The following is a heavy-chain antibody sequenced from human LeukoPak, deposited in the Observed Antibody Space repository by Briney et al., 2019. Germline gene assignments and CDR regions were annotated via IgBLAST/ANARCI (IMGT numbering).Heavy chain of an antibody. CDR1: GFSFSSYA. CDR3: AKPILAAFGYFDY. V-gene: IGHV3-23*01. J-gene: IGHJ4*02. D-gene: IGHD3-9*01. CDR2: ISGSGGSR. Sequence: GGSLRLSCAASGFSFSSYAMSWVRQAPGKGLERVSAISGSGGSRFYADSVKGRFTISRDNSKNTLYLQMNSLRAEDTAVYYCAKPILAAFGYFDYWGQGTLVTVSS.